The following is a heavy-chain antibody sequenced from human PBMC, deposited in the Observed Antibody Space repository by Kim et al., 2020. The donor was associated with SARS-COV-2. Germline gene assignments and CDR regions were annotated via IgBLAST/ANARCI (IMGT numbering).Heavy chain of an antibody. CDR3: AKYSVRGHYYYYGMDV. CDR2: IYSGGSST. Sequence: GGSLRLSCAASGFTFSSYAMSWVRQAPGKGLEWVSVIYSGGSSTYYADSVKARFTISRDNSKNTLYLQMNSLRAEDTAVYYCAKYSVRGHYYYYGMDVWGQGTTVTVSS. J-gene: IGHJ6*02. D-gene: IGHD5-18*01. CDR1: GFTFSSYA. V-gene: IGHV3-23*03.